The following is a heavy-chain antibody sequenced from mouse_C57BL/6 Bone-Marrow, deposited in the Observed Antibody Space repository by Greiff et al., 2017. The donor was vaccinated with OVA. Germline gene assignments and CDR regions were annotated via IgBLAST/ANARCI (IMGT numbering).Heavy chain of an antibody. V-gene: IGHV5-6*01. Sequence: EVQRVESGGDLVKPGGSLKLSCAASGFTFSSYGMSWVRQTPDKRLEWVATISSGGSYTYYPDSVKGRFTISRDNAKNTLYLQMSSLKSEDTAMYYCASHYGSSLYWYFDVWGTGTTVTVSS. CDR1: GFTFSSYG. CDR3: ASHYGSSLYWYFDV. J-gene: IGHJ1*03. D-gene: IGHD1-1*01. CDR2: ISSGGSYT.